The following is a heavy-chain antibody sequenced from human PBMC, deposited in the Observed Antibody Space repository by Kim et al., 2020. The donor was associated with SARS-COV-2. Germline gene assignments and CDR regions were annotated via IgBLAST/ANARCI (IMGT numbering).Heavy chain of an antibody. D-gene: IGHD3-10*01. CDR3: ARKVLLWFGEREGWFDP. Sequence: GESLKISCKGSGYSFTSYWIGWVRQMPGKGLEWMGIIYPGDSDTRYSPSFQGQVTISADKSISTAYLQWSSLKASDTAMYYCARKVLLWFGEREGWFDPWGQGTLVTVSS. V-gene: IGHV5-51*01. CDR1: GYSFTSYW. CDR2: IYPGDSDT. J-gene: IGHJ5*02.